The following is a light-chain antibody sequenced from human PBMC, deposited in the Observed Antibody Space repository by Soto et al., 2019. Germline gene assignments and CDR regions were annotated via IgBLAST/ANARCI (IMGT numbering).Light chain of an antibody. CDR3: GADHGSGRNFV. CDR1: SGYSNYK. CDR2: VGTGGIVG. Sequence: QAVVTQPPSASASLGASVTLTCTLSSGYSNYKVDWYQQRPGKGPRFVMRVGTGGIVGSKGDGIPDRFSVSGSGLNRYLTIKNIQEEDESDYHCGADHGSGRNFVFGGGTKLTVL. J-gene: IGLJ2*01. V-gene: IGLV9-49*01.